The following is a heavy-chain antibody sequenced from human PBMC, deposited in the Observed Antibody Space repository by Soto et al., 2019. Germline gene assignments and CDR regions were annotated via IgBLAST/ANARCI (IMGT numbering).Heavy chain of an antibody. J-gene: IGHJ3*02. CDR3: ARGGTNDWQVAFDI. Sequence: XGTLSLTCVVCGGCFSTYYYNWIRPSPGKGLEWIGEINHSGNNNYSPSLKSRVTMSLDTSKNQFSLKLTSVTAADTAVYYCARGGTNDWQVAFDIWGQRTMVTVSS. CDR1: GGCFSTYY. V-gene: IGHV4-34*01. CDR2: INHSGNN. D-gene: IGHD3-9*01.